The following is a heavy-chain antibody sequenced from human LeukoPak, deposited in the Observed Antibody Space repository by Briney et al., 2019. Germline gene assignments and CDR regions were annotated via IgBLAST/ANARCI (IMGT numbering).Heavy chain of an antibody. J-gene: IGHJ2*01. Sequence: SETLSLTCTVSGGSISSYYWSWIRQPPGKGLEWIGYIYYSGSTNYNPSLKSRVTISVDTSKNQFSLKLSSVTAADTAVYYCARDPTRDSDGYFDLWGRGTLVTVSS. CDR3: ARDPTRDSDGYFDL. V-gene: IGHV4-59*01. CDR1: GGSISSYY. D-gene: IGHD5-24*01. CDR2: IYYSGST.